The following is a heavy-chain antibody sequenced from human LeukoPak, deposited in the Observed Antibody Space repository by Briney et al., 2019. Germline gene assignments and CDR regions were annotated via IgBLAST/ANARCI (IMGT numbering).Heavy chain of an antibody. V-gene: IGHV1-2*06. CDR2: INPNNGGT. CDR3: ARVYDYGGESNYFDC. D-gene: IGHD4-23*01. J-gene: IGHJ4*02. Sequence: ASVKVSCKVSGYTLTELSMHWVRQAPGQGLEWMGRINPNNGGTTYAQKFQGRVTMTRDSSISTAYMELNRLRSDDTAVYYCARVYDYGGESNYFDCWGRGSLVTVSS. CDR1: GYTLTELS.